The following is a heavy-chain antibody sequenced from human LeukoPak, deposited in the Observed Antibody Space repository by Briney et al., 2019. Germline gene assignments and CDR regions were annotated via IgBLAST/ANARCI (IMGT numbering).Heavy chain of an antibody. CDR3: ARDPPRIAAAGTSDY. CDR2: INPNSGGT. V-gene: IGHV1-2*02. J-gene: IGHJ4*02. D-gene: IGHD6-13*01. Sequence: ASVKVSCKASGYTFTGYYMHWVRQAPGQGLEWMGWINPNSGGTNYAQKFQGRVTMTRDTSISTAYMELSRLRSDDTAVYYCARDPPRIAAAGTSDYWGQGTLVTVSS. CDR1: GYTFTGYY.